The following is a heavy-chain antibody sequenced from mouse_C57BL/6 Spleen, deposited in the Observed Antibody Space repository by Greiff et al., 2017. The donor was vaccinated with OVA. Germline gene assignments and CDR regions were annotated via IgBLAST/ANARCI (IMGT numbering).Heavy chain of an antibody. D-gene: IGHD1-1*01. CDR2: IDPNSGGT. J-gene: IGHJ2*01. CDR1: GYTFTSYW. CDR3: GRELRSVGNDFDY. Sequence: QVQLQQSGAELVKPGASVKLSCKASGYTFTSYWMHWVKQRPGRGLEWIGRIDPNSGGTKYNEKFKSKATLTVDKTSSTADMQLSSLTSEDSAVYYCGRELRSVGNDFDYWGQGTTVTVSS. V-gene: IGHV1-72*01.